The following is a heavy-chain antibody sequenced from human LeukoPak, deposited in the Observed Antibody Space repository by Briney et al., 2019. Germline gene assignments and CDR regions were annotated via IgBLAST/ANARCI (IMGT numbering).Heavy chain of an antibody. D-gene: IGHD3-22*01. V-gene: IGHV1-2*02. J-gene: IGHJ4*02. Sequence: GASVKVSCKASGYTFMSYGIHWVRQAPGQGLEWMGWINPNSGGTNYAQKFQGRVTMTRDTSISTAYMELSRLRSDDTAVYYYARDRGDSSGYYYNSFDYWGQGTLVTVSS. CDR2: INPNSGGT. CDR1: GYTFMSYG. CDR3: ARDRGDSSGYYYNSFDY.